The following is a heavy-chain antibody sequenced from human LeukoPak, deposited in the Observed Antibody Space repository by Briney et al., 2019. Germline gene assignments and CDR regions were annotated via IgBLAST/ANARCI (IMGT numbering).Heavy chain of an antibody. CDR2: ISSSSSYI. CDR3: ARVVVAATVLLDAFDI. Sequence: KPGGSLRLSCAASGFTFSSYSMNWVRQAPGKGLEWASSISSSSSYIYYADSVKGRFTISRDNAKNSLYLQMNSLRAEDTAVYYCARVVVAATVLLDAFDIWGQGTMVTVSS. CDR1: GFTFSSYS. V-gene: IGHV3-21*01. J-gene: IGHJ3*02. D-gene: IGHD2-15*01.